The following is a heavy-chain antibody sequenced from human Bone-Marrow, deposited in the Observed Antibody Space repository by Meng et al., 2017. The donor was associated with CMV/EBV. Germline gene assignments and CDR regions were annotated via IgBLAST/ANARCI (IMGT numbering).Heavy chain of an antibody. Sequence: SLKISWPSSGFTFSSYGMHWVRQAPGKGLEWVAVIWYDGSNKYYADSVKGRFTISRDNSKNTLYLQMNSLRAEDTAVYYCSVAATPYNSTAMEVWGQGTTVTVSS. CDR1: GFTFSSYG. CDR2: IWYDGSNK. D-gene: IGHD2-15*01. V-gene: IGHV3-33*01. J-gene: IGHJ6*02. CDR3: SVAATPYNSTAMEV.